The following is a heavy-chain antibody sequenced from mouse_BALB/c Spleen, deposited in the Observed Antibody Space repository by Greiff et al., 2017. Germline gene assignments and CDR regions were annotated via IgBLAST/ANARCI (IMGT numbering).Heavy chain of an antibody. CDR3: ARIYDGYYVWFAY. CDR1: GYTFTDYN. V-gene: IGHV1S29*02. Sequence: VQLQQSGPELVKPGASVKISCKASGYTFTDYNMHWVKQSHGKSLEWIGYIYPYNGGTGYNQKFKSKATLTVDNSSSTAYMELRSLTSEDSAVYYCARIYDGYYVWFAYWGQGTLVTVSA. CDR2: IYPYNGGT. D-gene: IGHD2-3*01. J-gene: IGHJ3*01.